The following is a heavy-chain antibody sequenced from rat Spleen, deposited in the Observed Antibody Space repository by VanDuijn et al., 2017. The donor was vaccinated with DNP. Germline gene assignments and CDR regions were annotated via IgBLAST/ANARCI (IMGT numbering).Heavy chain of an antibody. CDR3: VRDSRYYGSYADYFDY. J-gene: IGHJ2*01. V-gene: IGHV5-31*01. Sequence: EVKLVESGGDLVQPGRSLKLSCVASGFTFNNYWMTWIRQVPGKGLEWVASITSSGGSTYYPDSVKGRFTISRDNATNTLYLQMNSLRSEDTASYYCVRDSRYYGSYADYFDYWGQGVMVTVSS. D-gene: IGHD1-8*01. CDR1: GFTFNNYW. CDR2: ITSSGGST.